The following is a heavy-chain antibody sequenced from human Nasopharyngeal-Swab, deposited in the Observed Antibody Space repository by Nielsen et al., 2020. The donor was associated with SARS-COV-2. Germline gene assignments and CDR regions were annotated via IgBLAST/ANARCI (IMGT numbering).Heavy chain of an antibody. D-gene: IGHD3-22*01. J-gene: IGHJ3*02. CDR1: GGSISSGGYS. CDR2: IYHSGST. V-gene: IGHV4-30-2*01. Sequence: SETLSLTCAVSGGSISSGGYSWSWIRQPPGKGLEWIGYIYHSGSTYYNPSLKSRVTISVDRSKNQFSLKLSSVTAADTAVYYCARAGRYYYDSRDAFDIWGQGTMVTVSS. CDR3: ARAGRYYYDSRDAFDI.